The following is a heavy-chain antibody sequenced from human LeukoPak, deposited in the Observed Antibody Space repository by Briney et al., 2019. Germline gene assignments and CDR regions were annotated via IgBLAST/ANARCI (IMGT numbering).Heavy chain of an antibody. CDR3: ARDGLAVLIEFDL. CDR2: MSPDSGDT. CDR1: GYTFTDYY. V-gene: IGHV1-8*03. D-gene: IGHD2-15*01. Sequence: GASVKVSCKASGYTFTDYYINWVRQAPGQGLEWMGWMSPDSGDTGYAYKFQGRVTITRNTSITTAYMELSSLTYDDTAVYYCARDGLAVLIEFDLWGQGTLVTVSS. J-gene: IGHJ5*02.